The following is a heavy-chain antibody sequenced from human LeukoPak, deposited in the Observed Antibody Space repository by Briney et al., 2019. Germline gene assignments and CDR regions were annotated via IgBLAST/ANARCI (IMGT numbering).Heavy chain of an antibody. J-gene: IGHJ4*02. CDR3: ARDYRYSGYEFDY. D-gene: IGHD5-12*01. CDR1: GYTFTGYY. V-gene: IGHV1-2*02. CDR2: INPNSGGT. Sequence: ASVKVSCKASGYTFTGYYMHWVRQAPGQGLEWMGWINPNSGGTNYAQKFQGRVTMTRDTSINTAYMELSRLRSDDTAVYYCARDYRYSGYEFDYWGQGTLVTVSS.